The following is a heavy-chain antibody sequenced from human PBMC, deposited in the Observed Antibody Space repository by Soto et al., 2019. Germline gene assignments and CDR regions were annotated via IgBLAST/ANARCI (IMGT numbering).Heavy chain of an antibody. Sequence: PGGSLRLSCAASGFTFSSYAMSWVRQAPGKGLEWVSAISGSGGSTYYADSVKGRFTISRDNSKNTLYLQMNSLRAEDTAVYYCAKDSRAMVRGVIIMSNWFDPWGQGTPVTVSS. J-gene: IGHJ5*02. CDR2: ISGSGGST. CDR1: GFTFSSYA. CDR3: AKDSRAMVRGVIIMSNWFDP. D-gene: IGHD3-10*01. V-gene: IGHV3-23*01.